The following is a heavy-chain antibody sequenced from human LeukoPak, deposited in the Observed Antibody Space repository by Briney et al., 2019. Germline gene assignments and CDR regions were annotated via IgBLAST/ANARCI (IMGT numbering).Heavy chain of an antibody. D-gene: IGHD2-21*02. V-gene: IGHV1-2*02. CDR3: ARGILVVTAIGTLDI. J-gene: IGHJ3*02. CDR2: IDPKSGGT. CDR1: GYTFTTFY. Sequence: GASVKVSCKPSGYTFTTFYIHWVRQAPGQGLEWMGWIDPKSGGTNYAQKFQGRVTMTRDTSISTVYMELSRLGSDDTAMYYCARGILVVTAIGTLDIWGQGTMVTVSS.